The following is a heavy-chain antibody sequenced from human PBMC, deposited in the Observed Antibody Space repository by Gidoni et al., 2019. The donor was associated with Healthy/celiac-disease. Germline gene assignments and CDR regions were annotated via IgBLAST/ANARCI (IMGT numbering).Heavy chain of an antibody. D-gene: IGHD3-10*01. V-gene: IGHV4-59*01. CDR3: ARGYYNVDY. J-gene: IGHJ4*02. CDR1: GGSISSYY. CDR2: IYYTGST. Sequence: QVKRQESGPGRVKPSATLSLTYTVSGGSISSYYWSWIRQHPGKGLEWIGYIYYTGSTNSNPSIKSRVTISVDTSKNQFALKLSSVTAADTAVYYCARGYYNVDYWGQGTLVTVSS.